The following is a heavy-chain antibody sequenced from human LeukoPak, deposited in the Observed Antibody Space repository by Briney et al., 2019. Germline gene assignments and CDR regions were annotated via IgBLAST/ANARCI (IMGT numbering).Heavy chain of an antibody. CDR1: GGSISRGGSR. J-gene: IGHJ4*02. V-gene: IGHV4-31*03. CDR3: ARDWGTYFDY. Sequence: SQTLSLTCNVSGGSISRGGSRWSWIRQHPGKGLEWIGYIYYSGSTYYNPSLESRLTMSVDTSKNQFSLHLTSVTAADTAVYYCARDWGTYFDYWGQGTLVTVSS. CDR2: IYYSGST. D-gene: IGHD7-27*01.